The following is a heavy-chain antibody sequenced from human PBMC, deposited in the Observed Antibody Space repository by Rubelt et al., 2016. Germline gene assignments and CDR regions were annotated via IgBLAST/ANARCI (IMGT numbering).Heavy chain of an antibody. CDR1: GFTFKNYA. V-gene: IGHV3-64*05. D-gene: IGHD3-22*01. Sequence: EVQLVESGGGLVQPGGSLRLSCSASGFTFKNYALHWVRQGPEKRLEYVSAISSDGGSTYSANSVKDRFTFSRDNTKSTLFFQINSLGPEETAMYFCVKGAYSFETSGQWGCDYWGQGALVTVSS. J-gene: IGHJ4*02. CDR3: VKGAYSFETSGQWGCDY. CDR2: ISSDGGST.